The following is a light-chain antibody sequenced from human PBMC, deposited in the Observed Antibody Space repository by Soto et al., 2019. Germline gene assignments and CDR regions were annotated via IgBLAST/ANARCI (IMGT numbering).Light chain of an antibody. CDR2: DTS. CDR3: QHTLKWTPT. CDR1: QSVSRH. V-gene: IGKV3-15*01. J-gene: IGKJ1*01. Sequence: ALSLSPASLSTLPGGASHLSCRASQSVSRHVLWYQHRPGQAPRLLIYDTSARAAGIPARFSGSGSATEFTLTISRLQPEDFALYYCQHTLKWTPTYGQGTKVDIK.